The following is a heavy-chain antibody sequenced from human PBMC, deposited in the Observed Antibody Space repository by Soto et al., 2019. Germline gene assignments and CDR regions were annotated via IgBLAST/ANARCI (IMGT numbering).Heavy chain of an antibody. CDR1: GFTFSSYS. Sequence: EVQLVESGGGLVQPGGSLRLSCAASGFTFSSYSMNWVRQAPGKGLEWVSYISSSSSTIYYADSVKGRFTISRDNAKNSLYLQMNSLRAEDTAVYYGARERMTTVTTAFDYWGQGTLVTVFS. CDR2: ISSSSSTI. V-gene: IGHV3-48*01. CDR3: ARERMTTVTTAFDY. J-gene: IGHJ4*02. D-gene: IGHD4-17*01.